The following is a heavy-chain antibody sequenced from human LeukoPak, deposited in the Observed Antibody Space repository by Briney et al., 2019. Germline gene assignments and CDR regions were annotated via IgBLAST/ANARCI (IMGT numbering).Heavy chain of an antibody. Sequence: GGSLRLSCAASGFTFSGSAMHWVRQASGKGLEWVGRIRSKANSYATAYAASVKGRFTISRDDSKNTAYLQMNSLKTEDTAVYYCTTILLWFGESDYWGQGTLVTVSS. CDR1: GFTFSGSA. D-gene: IGHD3-10*01. V-gene: IGHV3-73*01. J-gene: IGHJ4*02. CDR3: TTILLWFGESDY. CDR2: IRSKANSYAT.